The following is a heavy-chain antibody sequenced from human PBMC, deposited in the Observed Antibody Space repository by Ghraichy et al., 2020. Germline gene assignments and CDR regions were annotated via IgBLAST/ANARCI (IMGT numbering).Heavy chain of an antibody. Sequence: VALISHDGGNKYHADSVNGRFTISSDNSKNTLYLQMNSLRADDTAVYYCAKDPQAYSRSSAGDYWGQ. CDR2: ISHDGGNK. J-gene: IGHJ4*02. CDR3: AKDPQAYSRSSAGDY. V-gene: IGHV3-30*01. D-gene: IGHD6-6*01.